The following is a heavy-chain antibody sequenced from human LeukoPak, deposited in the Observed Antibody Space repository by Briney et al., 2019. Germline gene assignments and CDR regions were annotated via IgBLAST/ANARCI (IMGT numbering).Heavy chain of an antibody. CDR3: ARDGGTRLGFDP. Sequence: SETLSLTCAMHSESSGGDDWTWIRQPPGKGLEWIGEVSPGGSTRYNPSLRSRVTISLDTSRSRFSLRLSSVTVADTGVYYCARDGGTRLGFDPWGQGTLVTVSS. CDR2: VSPGGST. J-gene: IGHJ5*02. CDR1: SESSGGDD. V-gene: IGHV4-34*01. D-gene: IGHD1/OR15-1a*01.